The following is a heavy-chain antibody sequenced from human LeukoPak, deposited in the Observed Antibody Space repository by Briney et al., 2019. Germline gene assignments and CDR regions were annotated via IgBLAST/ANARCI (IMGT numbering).Heavy chain of an antibody. CDR3: ARDMVGATTQGAYYYYGMDV. CDR2: ISSSGSTI. J-gene: IGHJ6*02. CDR1: GFTFSDYY. Sequence: GGSLRLSCAASGFTFSDYYMSWIRRAPGKGLEWVSYISSSGSTIYYADSVKGRFTISRDNAKNSLYLQMNSLRAEDTAVYYCARDMVGATTQGAYYYYGMDVWGQGTTVTVSS. D-gene: IGHD1-26*01. V-gene: IGHV3-11*01.